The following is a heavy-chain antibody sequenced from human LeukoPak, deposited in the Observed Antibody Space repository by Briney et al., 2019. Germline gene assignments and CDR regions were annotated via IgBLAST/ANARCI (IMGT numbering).Heavy chain of an antibody. V-gene: IGHV3-7*01. Sequence: GGSLRLSCAASGFTFSSYWMSWVRQAPGKGLEWVANIKQDGSEEYYVDSVKGRFTISRDNAKNTLYLQMNSLRAEDTAVYYCARGGGGHSNGMDVWGQGTTVTVSS. D-gene: IGHD3-16*01. CDR2: IKQDGSEE. J-gene: IGHJ6*02. CDR1: GFTFSSYW. CDR3: ARGGGGHSNGMDV.